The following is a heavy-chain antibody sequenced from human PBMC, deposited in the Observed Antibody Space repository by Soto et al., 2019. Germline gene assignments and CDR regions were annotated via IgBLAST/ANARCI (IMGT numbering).Heavy chain of an antibody. J-gene: IGHJ4*02. D-gene: IGHD1-1*01. Sequence: EVQLLESGGGLVQPGGSLRLSCAASGFTFSSFAMSWVRQAPGKGLEWVSSMSGSGGSTYYADSVKGRFTISRDNSKNTLYLQMNSLSAEDTAVYYCAKELGYNWNAGDYWGEGTLVTVSS. CDR3: AKELGYNWNAGDY. CDR2: MSGSGGST. V-gene: IGHV3-23*01. CDR1: GFTFSSFA.